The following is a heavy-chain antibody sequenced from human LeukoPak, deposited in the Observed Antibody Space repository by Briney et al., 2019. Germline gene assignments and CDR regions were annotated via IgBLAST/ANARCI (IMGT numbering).Heavy chain of an antibody. Sequence: PGGSLRLSCAASGFTVSSNYMSWVRQAPGKGLEWVSVIYSGGSTYYADSVKGRFTISRDNSKNTPYLRMNSLRAEDTAVYYCARTYYYDSSGYSYYFDYWGQGTLVTVSS. CDR1: GFTVSSNY. D-gene: IGHD3-22*01. J-gene: IGHJ4*02. V-gene: IGHV3-53*01. CDR2: IYSGGST. CDR3: ARTYYYDSSGYSYYFDY.